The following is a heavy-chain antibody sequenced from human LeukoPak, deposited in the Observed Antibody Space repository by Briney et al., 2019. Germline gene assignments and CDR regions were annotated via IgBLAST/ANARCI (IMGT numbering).Heavy chain of an antibody. CDR1: GGSFSGYA. V-gene: IGHV1-69*13. Sequence: SVKVSCKASGGSFSGYAIGWVRQAPGQGLEWMGGIIPIFGTANYAQKFQGRVTITADESTRTAYMELRTLRSEDTAIYYCARGSGETGGYYYVYWGRGTPVTVSS. J-gene: IGHJ4*02. D-gene: IGHD3-22*01. CDR3: ARGSGETGGYYYVY. CDR2: IIPIFGTA.